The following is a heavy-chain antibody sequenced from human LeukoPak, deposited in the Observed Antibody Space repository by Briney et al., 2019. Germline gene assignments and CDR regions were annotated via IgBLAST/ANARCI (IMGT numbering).Heavy chain of an antibody. V-gene: IGHV3-21*01. CDR3: ARDHSGSYGDYYYGMDV. CDR1: GFTFSSYS. D-gene: IGHD1-26*01. CDR2: ISSSSSYI. Sequence: PGGSLRLSCAASGFTFSSYSMNWVRQAPGKGLEWVSSISSSSSYIYYADSVKGRFTISRDNAKNSLYLQMNSLRAEDTAVYYCARDHSGSYGDYYYGMDVWGQGTTVTVSS. J-gene: IGHJ6*02.